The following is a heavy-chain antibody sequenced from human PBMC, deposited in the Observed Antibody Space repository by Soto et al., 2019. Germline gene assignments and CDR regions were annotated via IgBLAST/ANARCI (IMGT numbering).Heavy chain of an antibody. CDR3: AKSRDGYSFYFYYGMDV. CDR2: AYYSGIT. V-gene: IGHV4-59*01. Sequence: SETLSLTCTVSGASTVYYYWNWIRQPPGQGLEWIGHAYYSGITSYNPSLKSRVTISVDTSENQISLKLGSVTAADTAVYYCAKSRDGYSFYFYYGMDVWGQGTTVTVSS. J-gene: IGHJ6*02. D-gene: IGHD4-4*01. CDR1: GASTVYYY.